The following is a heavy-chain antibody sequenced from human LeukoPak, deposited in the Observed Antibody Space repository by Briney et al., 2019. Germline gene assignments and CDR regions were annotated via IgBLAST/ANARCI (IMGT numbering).Heavy chain of an antibody. CDR1: GFTFSSYE. Sequence: GGSLRLSCAASGFTFSSYEMNWVRQAPGKGLEWVSYISSSGSTIYYADSVKGRFTISRDNAKNSLYLQMNSLRAEDTAVYYCARLHYDFWSGYPYYYYMDVWGKGTTVTVSS. CDR3: ARLHYDFWSGYPYYYYMDV. V-gene: IGHV3-48*03. D-gene: IGHD3-3*01. J-gene: IGHJ6*03. CDR2: ISSSGSTI.